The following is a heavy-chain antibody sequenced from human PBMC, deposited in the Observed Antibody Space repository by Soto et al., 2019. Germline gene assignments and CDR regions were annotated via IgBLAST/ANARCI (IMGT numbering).Heavy chain of an antibody. V-gene: IGHV3-11*01. Sequence: PVGSLRLSCAASGFTFSDYYMSWIRQAPGKGLEWVSYISSSGSTIYYADSVKGRFTISRDNAKNSLYLQMNSLRAEDTAVYYCARDRPRYYDILRNPSAGYYYGMDVWGQGTTVTVSS. CDR3: ARDRPRYYDILRNPSAGYYYGMDV. J-gene: IGHJ6*02. CDR2: ISSSGSTI. CDR1: GFTFSDYY. D-gene: IGHD3-9*01.